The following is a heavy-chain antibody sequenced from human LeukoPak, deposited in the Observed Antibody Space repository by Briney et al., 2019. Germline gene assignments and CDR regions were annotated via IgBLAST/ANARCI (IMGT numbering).Heavy chain of an antibody. CDR3: ARRKLSSGYYLPDY. D-gene: IGHD3-22*01. CDR1: GYTFTGYY. V-gene: IGHV1-2*02. Sequence: ASVTVSCKASGYTFTGYYMHWVRQAPGQGLEWMGWIIPNSGGTNYAQKLQGRVTMTTDTSTSTAYMELRSLRSDDTAVYYCARRKLSSGYYLPDYWGQGTLVTVSS. J-gene: IGHJ4*02. CDR2: IIPNSGGT.